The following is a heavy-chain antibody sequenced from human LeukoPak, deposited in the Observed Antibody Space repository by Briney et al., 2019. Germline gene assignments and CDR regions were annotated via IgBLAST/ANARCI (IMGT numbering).Heavy chain of an antibody. V-gene: IGHV3-23*01. CDR3: AKDREGTIADYFDY. CDR1: GFTFSSYA. J-gene: IGHJ4*02. CDR2: ISGSGGST. D-gene: IGHD1-7*01. Sequence: PGGSLRLSYAASGFTFSSYAMSWVRQAPGKGPEWVSSISGSGGSTYYADSVKGRFTISRDNSKNTLYLQMNSLRGEDTAVYYCAKDREGTIADYFDYWGQGTLVTVSS.